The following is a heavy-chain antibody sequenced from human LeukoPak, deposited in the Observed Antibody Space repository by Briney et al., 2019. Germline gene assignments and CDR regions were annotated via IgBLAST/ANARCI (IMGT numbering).Heavy chain of an antibody. V-gene: IGHV3-53*01. J-gene: IGHJ4*02. CDR3: AREVDSSGYYVDY. D-gene: IGHD3-22*01. CDR1: GFTFSSYA. Sequence: GGSLRLSCAASGFTFSSYAMSWVRQAPGKGLEWVSVIYSGGSTYYADSVQGRFTIARDKSKNTLYLQMNSLRAEDTAVYYCAREVDSSGYYVDYWGQGTLVTVSS. CDR2: IYSGGST.